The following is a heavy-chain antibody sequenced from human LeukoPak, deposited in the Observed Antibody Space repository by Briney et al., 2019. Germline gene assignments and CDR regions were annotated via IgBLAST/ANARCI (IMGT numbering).Heavy chain of an antibody. V-gene: IGHV1-24*01. D-gene: IGHD3-10*01. CDR3: ATEGKMVRGVYTDY. CDR1: GYTLTELS. J-gene: IGHJ4*02. CDR2: FDPADGET. Sequence: ASVKVPCKVSGYTLTELSMHWVRQAPGKGFEWMGRFDPADGETIYAQKFQGRVTMTADTSTDTVFMGLGSLRSEDTAVYYCATEGKMVRGVYTDYWGQGTLVTVSS.